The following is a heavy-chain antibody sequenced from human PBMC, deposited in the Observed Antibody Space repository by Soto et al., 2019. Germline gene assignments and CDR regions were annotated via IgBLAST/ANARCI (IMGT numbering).Heavy chain of an antibody. J-gene: IGHJ4*02. D-gene: IGHD1-1*01. CDR2: INQDGTDK. Sequence: EVQLVESGGGLVQPGGSLRLSCAASGFTFSRYWMSWVRQAPGKGLEWLANINQDGTDKYYVDSVKGRFTISRDNAKNSLYLQMNTLRAEDTAVYYCAAAWPTAEDYFEYWGQGTLVTVSS. V-gene: IGHV3-7*01. CDR1: GFTFSRYW. CDR3: AAAWPTAEDYFEY.